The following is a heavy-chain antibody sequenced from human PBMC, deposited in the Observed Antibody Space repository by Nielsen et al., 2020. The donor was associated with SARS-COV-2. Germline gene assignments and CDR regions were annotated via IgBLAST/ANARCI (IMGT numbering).Heavy chain of an antibody. CDR1: GFIFSNYR. CDR2: INPDESKT. D-gene: IGHD3-10*01. V-gene: IGHV3-74*03. J-gene: IGHJ4*02. Sequence: GESLKISCAASGFIFSNYRMHWVRQAPGQGLVWVSHINPDESKTTYADSVKGRFTISRDNAKNTLYLQMNSLRAEDTAVYYCARLWDDGYYFGTGPYDYWGQGTLVTVSS. CDR3: ARLWDDGYYFGTGPYDY.